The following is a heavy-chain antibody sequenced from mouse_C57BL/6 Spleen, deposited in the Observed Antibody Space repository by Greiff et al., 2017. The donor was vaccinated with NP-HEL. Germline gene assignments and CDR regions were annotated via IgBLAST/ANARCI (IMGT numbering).Heavy chain of an antibody. CDR3: ARQRGVIYFDY. J-gene: IGHJ2*01. CDR1: GFTFSDYY. CDR2: ISNGGGST. Sequence: EVKLMESGGGLVQPGGSLKLSCAASGFTFSDYYMYWVRQTPEKRLEWVAYISNGGGSTYYPDTVKGRFTISRDNAKNTLYLQMSRLKSEDTAMYYCARQRGVIYFDYWGQGTTLTVSS. V-gene: IGHV5-12*01.